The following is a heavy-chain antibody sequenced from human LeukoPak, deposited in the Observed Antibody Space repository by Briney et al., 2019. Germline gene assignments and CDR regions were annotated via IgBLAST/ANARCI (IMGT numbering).Heavy chain of an antibody. CDR1: GDSISTYY. V-gene: IGHV4-59*08. J-gene: IGHJ4*02. D-gene: IGHD6-19*01. Sequence: SETLSLTCTVSGDSISTYYWSWIRQPPGKGLEWIAYIYYSGSTNYNPSLKNRVTISIDTSKSQFSLKLNSVTAADTAVYYCARRSGWYGIDYWGQGTLVTVSS. CDR3: ARRSGWYGIDY. CDR2: IYYSGST.